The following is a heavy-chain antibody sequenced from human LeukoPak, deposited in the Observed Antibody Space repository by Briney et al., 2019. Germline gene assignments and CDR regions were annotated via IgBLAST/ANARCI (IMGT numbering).Heavy chain of an antibody. CDR1: GGSMRSYY. CDR2: IYYSGST. J-gene: IGHJ4*02. D-gene: IGHD5-24*01. CDR3: ARGEMATIFL. Sequence: SETLSLTCTVSGGSMRSYYWSWIRQPPGKGLEWVGYIYYSGSTNYNPSLKSRVTISLDPSKTQFSLNLNSVTAADTAVYFCARGEMATIFLWGQGTLVTVSS. V-gene: IGHV4-59*01.